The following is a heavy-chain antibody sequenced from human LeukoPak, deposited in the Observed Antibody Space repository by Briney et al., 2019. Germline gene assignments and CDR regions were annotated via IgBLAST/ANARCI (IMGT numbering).Heavy chain of an antibody. D-gene: IGHD6-13*01. CDR3: ARGPPYISSWYGFDY. V-gene: IGHV3-23*01. J-gene: IGHJ4*02. Sequence: PGGSLRLSCAASGFTFSSYAMSWVRQAPGKGLEWVSVISGSGGSTYYADSVKGRFTISRDNAKNTLYLQMNSLRDEDTAVYFCARGPPYISSWYGFDYWGQGTLVPVSS. CDR1: GFTFSSYA. CDR2: ISGSGGST.